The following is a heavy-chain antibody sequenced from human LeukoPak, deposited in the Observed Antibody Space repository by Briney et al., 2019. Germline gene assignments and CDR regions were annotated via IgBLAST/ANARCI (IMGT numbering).Heavy chain of an antibody. V-gene: IGHV3-30-3*01. Sequence: PGRSLRLSCAASGFTFSSYAMHWVRQAPGKGLEWVAVISYDGSNKYYADSVKGRFTISRDNSKNTLYLQMNSPRAEDTAVYYCARADSNYFYWGQGTLVTVSS. CDR1: GFTFSSYA. CDR2: ISYDGSNK. CDR3: ARADSNYFY. J-gene: IGHJ4*02. D-gene: IGHD4-4*01.